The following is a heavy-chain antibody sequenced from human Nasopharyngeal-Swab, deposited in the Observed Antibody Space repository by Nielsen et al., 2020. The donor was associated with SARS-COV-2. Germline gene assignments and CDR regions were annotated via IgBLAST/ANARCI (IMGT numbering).Heavy chain of an antibody. CDR1: GFTFTDYW. CDR2: IDNVGSST. CDR3: ARESYSWSWYGPDY. D-gene: IGHD1-26*01. J-gene: IGHJ4*02. Sequence: GESLKISCTVSGFTFTDYWMHWLRQSPGKGPVCLSRIDNVGSSTTYADSVRGRFTISRDNARNTLFLQLHSLRAEDTAVYYCARESYSWSWYGPDYWGQGTQVTVSS. V-gene: IGHV3-74*03.